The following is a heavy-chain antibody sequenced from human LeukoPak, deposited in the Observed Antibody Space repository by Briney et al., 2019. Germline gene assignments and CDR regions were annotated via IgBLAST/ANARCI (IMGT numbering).Heavy chain of an antibody. CDR1: GFTFSSYW. D-gene: IGHD6-19*01. Sequence: GGSLRLSCAASGFTFSSYWMHWVRQAPGKGLVWVSRINSDGSSTSYADSVKGRFTISRDNAKNTLYLQMNSLRAEDTAVYYCAKTTTGYSSGRFPGWPVDYWGQGTLVTVSS. CDR3: AKTTTGYSSGRFPGWPVDY. CDR2: INSDGSST. V-gene: IGHV3-74*01. J-gene: IGHJ4*02.